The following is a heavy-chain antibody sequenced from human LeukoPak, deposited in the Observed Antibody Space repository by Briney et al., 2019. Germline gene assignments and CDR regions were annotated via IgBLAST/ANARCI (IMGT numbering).Heavy chain of an antibody. J-gene: IGHJ5*02. V-gene: IGHV4-39*01. Sequence: SETLSLTCTVSYESISSSSHYWGWIRRPPGKGLEWIGSIDSRRNIHSNPSLDSRATISVDTSNNQFSLKLSSVTAADTAVYYCARTKYYFDSSDYFFFDPWGQGILVTVSS. CDR2: IDSRRNI. CDR1: YESISSSSHY. D-gene: IGHD3-22*01. CDR3: ARTKYYFDSSDYFFFDP.